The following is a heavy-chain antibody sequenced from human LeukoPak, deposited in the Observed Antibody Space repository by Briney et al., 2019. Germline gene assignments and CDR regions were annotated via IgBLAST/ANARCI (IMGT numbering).Heavy chain of an antibody. J-gene: IGHJ4*02. D-gene: IGHD2-2*01. CDR3: AKLGCTGTLCYANY. Sequence: GGSLRHSCAASGFPFSDYAMTWVRQTPGKRLEWVSVISGGGDSVDYADSMKGRFTISRDNSKNTLYLQMYSLRAEDTALYYCAKLGCTGTLCYANYWGQGTLVTVSS. V-gene: IGHV3-23*01. CDR2: ISGGGDSV. CDR1: GFPFSDYA.